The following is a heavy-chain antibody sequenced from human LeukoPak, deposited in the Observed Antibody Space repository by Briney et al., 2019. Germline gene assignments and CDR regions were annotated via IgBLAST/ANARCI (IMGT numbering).Heavy chain of an antibody. J-gene: IGHJ4*02. CDR2: ISSGGSAI. CDR1: GFTFSSYW. D-gene: IGHD6-13*01. CDR3: ARGYIAAAGTGY. V-gene: IGHV3-48*04. Sequence: GGSLRLSCAASGFTFSSYWMNWARQAPGKGLEWVSYISSGGSAIYYADSLKGRFTISRDNAKNSLYLQMNSLRAEDTAVYYCARGYIAAAGTGYWGQGTLVTVSS.